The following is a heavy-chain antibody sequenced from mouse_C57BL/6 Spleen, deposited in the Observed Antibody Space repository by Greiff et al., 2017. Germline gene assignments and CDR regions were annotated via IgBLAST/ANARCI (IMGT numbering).Heavy chain of an antibody. V-gene: IGHV1-42*01. CDR1: GYSFTGYY. Sequence: VQLQQSGPELVKPGASVKISCKASGYSFTGYYMNWVKQSPEKSLEWIGEINPSTGGTTYNQKFKAKATLTVDKSSSTAYMQLKSLTSEDSAVYYCARYYYGSSPWLAYWGQGTLVTVSA. CDR2: INPSTGGT. D-gene: IGHD1-1*01. J-gene: IGHJ3*01. CDR3: ARYYYGSSPWLAY.